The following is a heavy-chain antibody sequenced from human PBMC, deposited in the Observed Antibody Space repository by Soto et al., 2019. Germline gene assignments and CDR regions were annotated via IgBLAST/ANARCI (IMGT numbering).Heavy chain of an antibody. CDR2: IKSKSDGGAT. J-gene: IGHJ4*02. D-gene: IGHD1-26*01. CDR1: GLTVSSSY. V-gene: IGHV3-15*01. CDR3: PTGWAG. Sequence: GGSLRLSCAASGLTVSSSYMSWVRQAPGKGLEWVGGIKSKSDGGATDYAAPVKGRFTISRDDSNDTLFLQMNSLTIEDTAVYYCPTGWAGWGQGTLVTVSS.